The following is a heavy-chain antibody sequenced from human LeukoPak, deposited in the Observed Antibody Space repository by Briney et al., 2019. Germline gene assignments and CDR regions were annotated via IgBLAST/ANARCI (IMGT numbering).Heavy chain of an antibody. D-gene: IGHD3-10*01. CDR3: ARDQGYYGSGSYYYGMDV. CDR2: IYYSGST. Sequence: KPSETLSLTCTVSGGSISSYYWSWIRQPPGKGLEWIGYIYYSGSTNYNPSLKSRVTISVDTSKNQFSLKLSSVTAADTAVYYCARDQGYYGSGSYYYGMDVWGQGTTVTVSS. J-gene: IGHJ6*02. V-gene: IGHV4-59*01. CDR1: GGSISSYY.